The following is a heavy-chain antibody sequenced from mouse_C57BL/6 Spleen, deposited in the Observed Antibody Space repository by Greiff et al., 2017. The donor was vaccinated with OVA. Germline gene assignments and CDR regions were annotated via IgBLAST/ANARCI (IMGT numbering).Heavy chain of an antibody. D-gene: IGHD1-1*01. Sequence: EVLLVQSGGGLVQPKGSLKLSCAASGFSFNTYAMNWVRQAPGKGLEWVARIRSKSNNYATYYADSVKDRFTNSREDSESMLYLQMNNLKTEDTAVYYSERRGDYSSFHYYAVDYWGQGTSLTVSS. V-gene: IGHV10-1*01. CDR2: IRSKSNNYAT. CDR1: GFSFNTYA. CDR3: ERRGDYSSFHYYAVDY. J-gene: IGHJ4*01.